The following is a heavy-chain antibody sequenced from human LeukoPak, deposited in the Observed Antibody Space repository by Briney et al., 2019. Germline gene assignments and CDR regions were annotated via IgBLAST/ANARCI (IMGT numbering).Heavy chain of an antibody. CDR3: ARGRGYSYGYRKFSSYYFDY. V-gene: IGHV4-34*01. CDR2: INHSGST. D-gene: IGHD5-18*01. Sequence: SETLSLTCAVYGGSFSGYYWSWIRQPPGKGLEWIGEINHSGSTNYNLSLKSRVSISVDTSKNQFSLKLSSVTAADTAVYYCARGRGYSYGYRKFSSYYFDYWGQGTLVTVSS. CDR1: GGSFSGYY. J-gene: IGHJ4*02.